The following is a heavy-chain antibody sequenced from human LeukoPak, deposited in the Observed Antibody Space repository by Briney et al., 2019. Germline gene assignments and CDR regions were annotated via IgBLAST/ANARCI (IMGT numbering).Heavy chain of an antibody. CDR3: ARHVHSSGWPQGFDP. CDR1: GGSISSSSYY. J-gene: IGHJ5*02. D-gene: IGHD6-19*01. Sequence: SETLSLTCTVSGGSISSSSYYWGWIRQPPGKGLEWIGSIYYSGSTYYNPSLKSRVTISVDTSKNQFSLKLSSVTAADMAVYYCARHVHSSGWPQGFDPWGQGTLVTVSS. V-gene: IGHV4-39*01. CDR2: IYYSGST.